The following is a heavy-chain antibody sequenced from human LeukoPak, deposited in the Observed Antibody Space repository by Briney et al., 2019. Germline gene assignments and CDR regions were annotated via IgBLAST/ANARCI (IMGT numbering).Heavy chain of an antibody. CDR2: VNTNRGDT. J-gene: IGHJ5*02. Sequence: ASVKVSCKTSGYSFNIYEINWVRQATGQGREGMGWVNTNRGDTDYAQKFQGRLTMTRNTSISTAYMELSGLRLEDTTVYYCSRGPRFDPWGQGTQVTVSS. CDR3: SRGPRFDP. CDR1: GYSFNIYE. V-gene: IGHV1-8*01.